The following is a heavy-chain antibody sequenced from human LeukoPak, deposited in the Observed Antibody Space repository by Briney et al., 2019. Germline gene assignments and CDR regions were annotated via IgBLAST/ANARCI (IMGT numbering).Heavy chain of an antibody. CDR2: ISYDGSNK. CDR3: ARSDPGVWFGELLYPDY. V-gene: IGHV3-30-3*01. D-gene: IGHD3-10*01. CDR1: GFTFSSYA. Sequence: GGSLRLSCAASGFTFSSYAMHWVRQAPGKGLEWVAVISYDGSNKYYADSVKGRFTISRDNSKNTLYLQMNSLRAEDTAVYYCARSDPGVWFGELLYPDYWGQGTLVTVSS. J-gene: IGHJ4*02.